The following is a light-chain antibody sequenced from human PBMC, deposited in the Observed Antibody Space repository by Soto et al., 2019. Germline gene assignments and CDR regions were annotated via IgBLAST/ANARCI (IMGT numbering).Light chain of an antibody. J-gene: IGKJ1*01. CDR3: QQYNSYAT. V-gene: IGKV1-5*01. Sequence: DIPMTQSPSTLYASVGDRVTITCRASQSISSWLAWYQQKPGKAPKLLIYDASSLQSVVPSRFSGSGSGTEFTLTISSLQTDDFAPDYCQQYNSYATFGQGTKVEIK. CDR1: QSISSW. CDR2: DAS.